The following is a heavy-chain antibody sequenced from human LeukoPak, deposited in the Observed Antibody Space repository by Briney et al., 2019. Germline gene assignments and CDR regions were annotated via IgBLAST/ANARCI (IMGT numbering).Heavy chain of an antibody. CDR2: ISGSGGST. V-gene: IGHV3-23*01. CDR3: AKGRRWGAEDAFDI. J-gene: IGHJ3*02. D-gene: IGHD1-14*01. CDR1: GIRFSSYW. Sequence: PGGSLRLSFAASGIRFSSYWMSWVRQAPGKGLEWVSAISGSGGSTYYADSVKGRFTISRDNSKNTLYLQMNSLRAEDTAVYYCAKGRRWGAEDAFDIWGQGTMVTVSS.